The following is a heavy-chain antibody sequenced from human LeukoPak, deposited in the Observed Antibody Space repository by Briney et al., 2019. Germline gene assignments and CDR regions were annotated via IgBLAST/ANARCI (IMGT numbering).Heavy chain of an antibody. Sequence: GGSLRLSCAASGFTFSSYAMSWVRQAPGKGLEWASAISGSGGSTYYADSVKGRFTISRDNSKNTLYLQMNSLRAEDTAVYYCAKGETTYYDYVWGSYVYDYWGQGTLVTVSS. CDR2: ISGSGGST. J-gene: IGHJ4*02. CDR1: GFTFSSYA. CDR3: AKGETTYYDYVWGSYVYDY. D-gene: IGHD3-16*01. V-gene: IGHV3-23*01.